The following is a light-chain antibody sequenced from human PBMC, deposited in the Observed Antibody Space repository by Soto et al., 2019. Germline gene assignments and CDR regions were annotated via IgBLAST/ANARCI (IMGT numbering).Light chain of an antibody. J-gene: IGKJ4*01. Sequence: EIVLTQSPATLSLSPGERATLSCRASQRVTTYLAWYQQKPGLAPRLLMYNASSRATGIPARFSGSGSGTDFTLTINRLEPEDSAVYYCQQRSNWVTFGGGTKVEI. CDR1: QRVTTY. CDR2: NAS. CDR3: QQRSNWVT. V-gene: IGKV3-11*01.